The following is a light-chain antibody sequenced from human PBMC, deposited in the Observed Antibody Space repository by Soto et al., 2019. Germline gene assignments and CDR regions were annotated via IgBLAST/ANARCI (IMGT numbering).Light chain of an antibody. CDR1: QSINSWH. J-gene: IGKJ2*01. CDR3: QQYGGSPPMYT. Sequence: ETVLTQSPGTLSLSPGERATLSCRASQSINSWHLAWYQQKPGQAPRLVIYGASTRATGIPDRFSGSGSGTDFTLTISRLESEDFAVYYCQQYGGSPPMYTFGQGTKLEIK. CDR2: GAS. V-gene: IGKV3-20*01.